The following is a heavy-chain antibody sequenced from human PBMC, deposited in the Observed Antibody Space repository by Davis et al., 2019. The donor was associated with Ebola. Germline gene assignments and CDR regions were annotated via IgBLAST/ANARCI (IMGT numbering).Heavy chain of an antibody. CDR1: GFTFSSYA. J-gene: IGHJ6*02. V-gene: IGHV3-43*02. CDR3: AKESYSNYFFYYYGMDV. D-gene: IGHD4-11*01. CDR2: ISGDGGST. Sequence: GESLKISCAASGFTFSSYAMHWVRQAPGKGLEWVSLISGDGGSTYYADSVKGRFTISRDNSKNSLYLQMNSLRTEDTALYYCAKESYSNYFFYYYGMDVWGQGTTVTVSS.